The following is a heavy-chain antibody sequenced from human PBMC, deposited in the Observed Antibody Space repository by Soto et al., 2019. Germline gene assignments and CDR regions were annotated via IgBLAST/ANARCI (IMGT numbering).Heavy chain of an antibody. D-gene: IGHD6-13*01. CDR1: GGSISSYY. CDR3: ASSGRDLGSSSPKGKNYYSYYGLDV. CDR2: IYYSGNT. V-gene: IGHV4-59*01. J-gene: IGHJ6*02. Sequence: SETLSLTCTVSGGSISSYYWSWIRQPPGKGLEWIGYIYYSGNTNYNPSLKSRVTISVDTSKNQVSLKVYSVTAADTALYYCASSGRDLGSSSPKGKNYYSYYGLDVWGQGTTVTVSS.